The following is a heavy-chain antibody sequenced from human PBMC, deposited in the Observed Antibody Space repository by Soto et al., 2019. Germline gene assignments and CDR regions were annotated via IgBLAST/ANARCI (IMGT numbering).Heavy chain of an antibody. CDR2: IYYSGNT. CDR1: GGSVSSGDYY. J-gene: IGHJ5*02. V-gene: IGHV4-61*08. CDR3: ARIPVDTSMIYWLDP. D-gene: IGHD5-18*01. Sequence: SETLSLTCTVSGGSVSSGDYYWSWIRQPPGKGLEWIGYIYYSGNTNYNPSLKSRVIISVDTSKNLFSLKLTSVTAADTAVYYCARIPVDTSMIYWLDPWGQGTLVTV.